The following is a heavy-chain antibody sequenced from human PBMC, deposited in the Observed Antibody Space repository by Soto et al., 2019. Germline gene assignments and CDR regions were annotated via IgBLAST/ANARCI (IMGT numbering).Heavy chain of an antibody. D-gene: IGHD3-10*01. CDR2: IIPIFGTA. CDR1: GGTFSSYA. J-gene: IGHJ6*02. Sequence: QVQLVQSGAEVKKPGSSVKVSCKASGGTFSSYAISWVRQAPGQGLEWMGGIIPIFGTANYAQKFQGRVTITADKSTSTAYMELSSLRSEDTAVYYCARDLMLRGAYTLDFFGLYGMDVWGQGTTVTVSS. V-gene: IGHV1-69*06. CDR3: ARDLMLRGAYTLDFFGLYGMDV.